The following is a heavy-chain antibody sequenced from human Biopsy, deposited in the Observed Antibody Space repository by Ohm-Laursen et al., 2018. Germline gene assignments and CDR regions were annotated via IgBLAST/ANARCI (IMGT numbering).Heavy chain of an antibody. J-gene: IGHJ3*02. CDR3: AGIVLGPTNDAFDI. Sequence: SETPSLTSTVSCDSIRNYYWSWIRQAAGEGLEWIGRNYPGGGTIYNPSLKSRVTMSVDTSKNHFSLNLNSVTAADTAVYYCAGIVLGPTNDAFDIWGQGTMVTVSS. V-gene: IGHV4-4*07. CDR2: NYPGGGT. CDR1: CDSIRNYY. D-gene: IGHD1-26*01.